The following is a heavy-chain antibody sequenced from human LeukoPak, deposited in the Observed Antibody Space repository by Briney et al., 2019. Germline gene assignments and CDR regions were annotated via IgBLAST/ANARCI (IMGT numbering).Heavy chain of an antibody. Sequence: PGGSLRLSSAASGFTFNGYSMNWVRQAPGKGLEWVSSINRESTYIHDADSVKGRFAISRDNAKNLLYLQMSSLRVEDTAVYYCVREGYTHGHSLYYFDYWGQGALVTVSS. V-gene: IGHV3-21*01. CDR1: GFTFNGYS. CDR3: VREGYTHGHSLYYFDY. CDR2: INRESTYI. J-gene: IGHJ4*02. D-gene: IGHD1-1*01.